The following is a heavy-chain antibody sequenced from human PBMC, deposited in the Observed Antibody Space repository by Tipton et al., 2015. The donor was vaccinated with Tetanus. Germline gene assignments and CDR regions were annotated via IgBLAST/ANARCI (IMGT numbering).Heavy chain of an antibody. CDR3: ARDRGDYIYYGMDV. CDR1: GYTFTGNF. CDR2: INPNNGDT. D-gene: IGHD3-22*01. Sequence: QLVQSGTEVKKPGASVKVSCKASGYTFTGNFLHWVRQAPGQGLEWMGWINPNNGDTNYAQKFQGRVTMTRDTSISTAYMELRSLRSDDTAVYYCARDRGDYIYYGMDVWGPGTTVTVS. V-gene: IGHV1-2*02. J-gene: IGHJ6*02.